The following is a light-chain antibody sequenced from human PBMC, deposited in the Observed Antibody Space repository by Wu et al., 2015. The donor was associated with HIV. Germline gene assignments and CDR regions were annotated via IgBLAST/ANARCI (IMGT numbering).Light chain of an antibody. J-gene: IGKJ5*01. Sequence: EVVMTQSPATLSVSPGERVTLSCRASESVSRSVVWYQQKPGQAPRLLIYGASTRATGIPARFSGSMSGTEFTLTISSLQSEDVAVYYCQQHANWPLTFGQGTRLEI. V-gene: IGKV3-15*01. CDR2: GAS. CDR3: QQHANWPLT. CDR1: ESVSRS.